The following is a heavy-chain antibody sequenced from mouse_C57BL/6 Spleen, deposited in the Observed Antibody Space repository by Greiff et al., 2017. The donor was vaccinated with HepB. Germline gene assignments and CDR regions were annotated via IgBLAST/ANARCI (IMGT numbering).Heavy chain of an antibody. CDR1: GFTFSSYA. D-gene: IGHD1-1*02. CDR2: ISDGGSYT. Sequence: EVQLVESGGGLVKPGGSLKLSCAASGFTFSSYAMSWVRQTPEKRLEWVATISDGGSYTYYPDNVKGRFTIYRDNAKNNLYLQMSHLKSEDTAMYYCARDRGSYDYAMDYWGQGTSVTVSS. CDR3: ARDRGSYDYAMDY. V-gene: IGHV5-4*01. J-gene: IGHJ4*01.